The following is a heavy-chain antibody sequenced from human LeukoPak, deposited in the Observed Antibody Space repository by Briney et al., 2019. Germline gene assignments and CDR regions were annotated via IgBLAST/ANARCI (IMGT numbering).Heavy chain of an antibody. CDR1: GVSISSYY. Sequence: SETLSLTCTVSGVSISSYYWSWIRQPPGKGLEWIGYIYYSGSTNYNPSLKSRVTISVDTSKNQFALKLSYVTAADKAVYYCARGLGVSADYWGQGTLVTVSS. CDR3: ARGLGVSADY. D-gene: IGHD3-16*01. CDR2: IYYSGST. V-gene: IGHV4-59*01. J-gene: IGHJ4*02.